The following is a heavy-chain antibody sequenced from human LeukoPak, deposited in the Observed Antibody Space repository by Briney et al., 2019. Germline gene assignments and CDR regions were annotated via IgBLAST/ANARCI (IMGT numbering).Heavy chain of an antibody. J-gene: IGHJ4*02. D-gene: IGHD1-14*01. CDR2: IYYSVNT. CDR3: ASGASETDY. CDR1: GVSVSSSSYY. V-gene: IGHV4-39*01. Sequence: SETLSLTCTVSGVSVSSSSYYWGWLRQPPGKGLEWIGSIYYSVNTYYIPSLKSRVTISVDTSKNQFSLKLSSVTAADTAVYYCASGASETDYWGQGTLVTVSS.